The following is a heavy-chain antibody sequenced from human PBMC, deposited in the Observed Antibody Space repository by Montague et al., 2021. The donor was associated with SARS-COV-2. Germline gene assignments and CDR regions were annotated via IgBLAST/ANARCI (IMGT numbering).Heavy chain of an antibody. D-gene: IGHD6-13*01. CDR2: INYSGST. V-gene: IGHV4-39*07. Sequence: SETLSLTCTVSGGSISSSSYYWGRIRPGPGKGLEWIGSINYSGSTYSTPTLKSRVTISVDTSKNQLSLKLSAVTAADTAVYYCARVGRQQLVRLSGMDVWGQGTTVTVSS. CDR1: GGSISSSSYY. CDR3: ARVGRQQLVRLSGMDV. J-gene: IGHJ6*02.